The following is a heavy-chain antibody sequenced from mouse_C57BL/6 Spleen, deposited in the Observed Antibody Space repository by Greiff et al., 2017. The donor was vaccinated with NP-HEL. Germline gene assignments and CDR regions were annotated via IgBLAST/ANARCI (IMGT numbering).Heavy chain of an antibody. V-gene: IGHV1-64*01. CDR2: IHPNSGST. Sequence: QVQLQQPGAELVKPGASVKLSCKASGYTFTSYWMHWVKQRPGQGLEWIGMIHPNSGSTNYNEKFKSKATLTVDKSSSTAYMQLSSLTSEDSAVYYCASPPYYYEAMDYWGQGTSVTVSS. J-gene: IGHJ4*01. CDR3: ASPPYYYEAMDY. D-gene: IGHD1-1*01. CDR1: GYTFTSYW.